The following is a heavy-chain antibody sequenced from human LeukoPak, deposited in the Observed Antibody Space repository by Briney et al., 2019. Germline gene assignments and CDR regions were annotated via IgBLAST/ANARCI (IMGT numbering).Heavy chain of an antibody. Sequence: GGSLRLSCAASGFTVSNNFMYWVRQAPGKGLEWVSVIHSDGNTLYADSVEGRSTISRDNFKNTVYLQMSSLRAEDTAVYYCAREDNRGVYDDGFDIWGQGTMVTVSS. CDR3: AREDNRGVYDDGFDI. J-gene: IGHJ3*02. D-gene: IGHD5/OR15-5a*01. V-gene: IGHV3-53*01. CDR2: IHSDGNT. CDR1: GFTVSNNF.